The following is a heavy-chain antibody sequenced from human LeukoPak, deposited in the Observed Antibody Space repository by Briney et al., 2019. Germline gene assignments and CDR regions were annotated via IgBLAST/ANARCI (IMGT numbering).Heavy chain of an antibody. J-gene: IGHJ4*02. D-gene: IGHD4-17*01. CDR2: IYYSGST. V-gene: IGHV4-59*08. CDR3: ARVPTVTFFDY. Sequence: SETLSLTCTVSGGSISSYYWSWIRQPPGKGLEWIGYIYYSGSTYYNPSLKSRVTISVDTSKNQFSLKLSSVTAADTAVYYCARVPTVTFFDYWGQGTLVTVSS. CDR1: GGSISSYY.